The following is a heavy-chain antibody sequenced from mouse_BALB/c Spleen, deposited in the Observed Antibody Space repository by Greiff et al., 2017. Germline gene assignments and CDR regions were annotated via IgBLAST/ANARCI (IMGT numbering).Heavy chain of an antibody. J-gene: IGHJ3*01. CDR3: ARGERRYGNYEDWFAY. Sequence: QVQLQQSGPGLVAPSQSLSITCTVSGFSLTGYGVNWVRQPPGKGLEWLGMIWGDGSTDYNSALKSRLSISKDNSKSQVFLKMNSLQTDDTARYYCARGERRYGNYEDWFAYWGQGTLVTVSA. CDR2: IWGDGST. D-gene: IGHD2-1*01. CDR1: GFSLTGYG. V-gene: IGHV2-6-7*01.